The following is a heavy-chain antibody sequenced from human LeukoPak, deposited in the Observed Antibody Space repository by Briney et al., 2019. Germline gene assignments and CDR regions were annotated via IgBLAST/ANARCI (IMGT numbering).Heavy chain of an antibody. CDR2: ISGTGIST. J-gene: IGHJ4*02. D-gene: IGHD1-14*01. V-gene: IGHV3-23*01. CDR3: AKGSVGYPGNAAYCHDY. Sequence: GGSLRLSCAASGFTLTDYGMTWVRQSPGKGLEWVSTISGTGISTYYADSVRGRFTISRDNSKNTLYVQMNGLRNEDMAVYYCAKGSVGYPGNAAYCHDYWGQGTLVTVSS. CDR1: GFTLTDYG.